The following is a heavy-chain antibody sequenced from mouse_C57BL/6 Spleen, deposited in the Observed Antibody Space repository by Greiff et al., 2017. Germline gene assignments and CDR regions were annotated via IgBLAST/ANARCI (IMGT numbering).Heavy chain of an antibody. Sequence: GKLVESGGGLVKPGGSLKLSCAASGFTFSSYAMSWVRQTPEKRLEWVATISDGGSYTYYPDNVKGRFTISRDNAKNNLYLQMSHLKSEDTAMYYCARDNWESYFDYWGQGTTLTVSS. V-gene: IGHV5-4*01. D-gene: IGHD4-1*01. CDR2: ISDGGSYT. CDR3: ARDNWESYFDY. J-gene: IGHJ2*01. CDR1: GFTFSSYA.